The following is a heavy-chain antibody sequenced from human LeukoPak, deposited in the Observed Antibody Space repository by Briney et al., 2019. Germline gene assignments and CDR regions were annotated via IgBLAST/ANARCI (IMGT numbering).Heavy chain of an antibody. V-gene: IGHV3-33*01. J-gene: IGHJ4*02. CDR1: GFTFSSYG. CDR3: AREGQRYYFDY. CDR2: IWYDGSNK. Sequence: GGSLRLSCAASGFTFSSYGVHWVRQAPGKGLEWVAVIWYDGSNKYYADSVKGRFTISRDNSKNTLYLQMNSLRAEDTAVYYCAREGQRYYFDYWGQGTLVTVSS.